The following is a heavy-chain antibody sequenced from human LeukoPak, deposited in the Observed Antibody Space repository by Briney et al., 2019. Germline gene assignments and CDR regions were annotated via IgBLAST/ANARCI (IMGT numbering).Heavy chain of an antibody. CDR2: ISYDGRDQ. D-gene: IGHD1-26*01. CDR1: GFSLRGYA. CDR3: AREGSYYYFDY. V-gene: IGHV3-30-3*01. J-gene: IGHJ4*02. Sequence: GRSLRLSCVASGFSLRGYAMHWVRQAPGKGGLAWVTMISYDGRDQYYADSVKGRFTISRDNSKNTLYLQMNSLRAEDTAVYYCAREGSYYYFDYWGQGTLVTVSS.